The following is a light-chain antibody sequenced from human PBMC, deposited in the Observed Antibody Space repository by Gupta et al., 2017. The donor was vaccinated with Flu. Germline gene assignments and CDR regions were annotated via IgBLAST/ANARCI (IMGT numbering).Light chain of an antibody. J-gene: IGKJ2*01. CDR1: QSISSY. V-gene: IGKV3-15*01. CDR3: QQYNNSPRT. CDR2: AAS. Sequence: PATLSASAGESATLSCRASQSISSYLAWYQQIPGQAPRLLIYAASSRTTGLPARFSGSGSGTDFTLTISSLQSEDFAVYYCQQYNNSPRTFGQGTKVEIK.